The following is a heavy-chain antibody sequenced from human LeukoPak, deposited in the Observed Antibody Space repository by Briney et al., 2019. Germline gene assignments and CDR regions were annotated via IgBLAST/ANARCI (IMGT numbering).Heavy chain of an antibody. CDR2: IYSGGDT. V-gene: IGHV3-53*01. CDR1: GFAVNDNY. J-gene: IGHJ3*02. CDR3: ARESGGDLGEAFDI. Sequence: GGSLRLSCAASGFAVNDNYMGWVRQAPGKGLDWASLIYSGGDTYYAGAVKGRFTISRDNAKNSLYLQLNSLRAEDTAVYYCARESGGDLGEAFDIWGQGTMVTVSS. D-gene: IGHD1-26*01.